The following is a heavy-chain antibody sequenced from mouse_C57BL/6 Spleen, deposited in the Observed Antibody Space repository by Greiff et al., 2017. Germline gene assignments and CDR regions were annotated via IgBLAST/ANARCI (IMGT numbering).Heavy chain of an antibody. CDR1: GYTFTDYN. V-gene: IGHV1-22*01. Sequence: VQLQQSGPELVKPGASVKMSCKASGYTFTDYNMHWVKQSHGKSLEWIGYFNPNNGGTSYNQKFKGKATLTVNKSSSTAYMELRSLTSEDSAVYYGAREVPYYYGSSYLGYFDVWGTGTTVTVSS. J-gene: IGHJ1*03. CDR3: AREVPYYYGSSYLGYFDV. D-gene: IGHD1-1*01. CDR2: FNPNNGGT.